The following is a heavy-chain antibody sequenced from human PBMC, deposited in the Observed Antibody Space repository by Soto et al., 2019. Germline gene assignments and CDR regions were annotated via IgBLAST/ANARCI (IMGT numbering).Heavy chain of an antibody. J-gene: IGHJ4*01. D-gene: IGHD6-13*01. CDR1: EGYIGSGNYF. CDR2: ISYSGTT. Sequence: PSETLSLTCNVTEGYIGSGNYFWRWIRQPPGKGLAWIGPISYSGTTFYNPSLKMRCTISVYASKAQFSPKLTTVTAADTAIYYCASRQQRVALVEYWGQETLVTVSS. V-gene: IGHV4-30-4*01. CDR3: ASRQQRVALVEY.